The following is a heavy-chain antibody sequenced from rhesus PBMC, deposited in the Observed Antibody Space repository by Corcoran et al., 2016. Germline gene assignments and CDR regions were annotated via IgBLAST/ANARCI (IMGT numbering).Heavy chain of an antibody. V-gene: IGHV4-106*01. Sequence: GLVKPSETLSLTCTVSGGSISDNYYWNWIRQPPGKGLEWMGLINCSGGSTSYNPSLKSRVTISNYTSKNQFSLKLSSVTAADTAVYYCAREGYYYSGSYYSSLDYWGQGVLVTVSS. J-gene: IGHJ4*01. CDR3: AREGYYYSGSYYSSLDY. CDR1: GGSISDNYY. CDR2: INCSGGST. D-gene: IGHD3-16*01.